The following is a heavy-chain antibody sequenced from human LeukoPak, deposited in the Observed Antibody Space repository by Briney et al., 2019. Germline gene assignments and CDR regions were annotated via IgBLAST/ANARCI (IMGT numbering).Heavy chain of an antibody. Sequence: SETLSLTCTVSGASISGYYWTWIRQPPGKGLEWIGQMYYSANTNYNPSLKSRVTMSVDTSKNQFSLKLSSVTAADTAVYYCARLDDSCGYDHLNWYFDLWGRGTLVTVSS. CDR3: ARLDDSCGYDHLNWYFDL. D-gene: IGHD3-22*01. CDR1: GASISGYY. CDR2: MYYSANT. V-gene: IGHV4-59*01. J-gene: IGHJ2*01.